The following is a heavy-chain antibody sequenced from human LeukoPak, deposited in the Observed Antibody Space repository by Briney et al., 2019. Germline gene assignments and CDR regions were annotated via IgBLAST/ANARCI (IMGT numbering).Heavy chain of an antibody. J-gene: IGHJ6*03. CDR2: ISSSGSAI. CDR3: AREVYHSSPLNYYMDV. V-gene: IGHV3-48*03. Sequence: GGALRLSCAASGCTFSGSEMNWVRQAPGKGLEWLSFISSSGSAIYYADSVKGRFTISRDNAKNSLYLQMNSLRVEDTAVYYCAREVYHSSPLNYYMDVSGEGTTVTVSS. CDR1: GCTFSGSE. D-gene: IGHD2/OR15-2a*01.